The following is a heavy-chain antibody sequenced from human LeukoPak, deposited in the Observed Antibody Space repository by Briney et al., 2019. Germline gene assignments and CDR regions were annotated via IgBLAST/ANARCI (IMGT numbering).Heavy chain of an antibody. CDR2: ISSSGSTI. V-gene: IGHV3-11*04. Sequence: GGSLRLSCAASGFTFSDYYMSWIRQAPGKGLEWVSYISSSGSTIYYADSVKGRFTISRDNAKNSLYLQMNSLRAEDTAVYYCARVMSFVVITHHDAFDIWGQGTMVTVSS. D-gene: IGHD3-22*01. CDR1: GFTFSDYY. J-gene: IGHJ3*02. CDR3: ARVMSFVVITHHDAFDI.